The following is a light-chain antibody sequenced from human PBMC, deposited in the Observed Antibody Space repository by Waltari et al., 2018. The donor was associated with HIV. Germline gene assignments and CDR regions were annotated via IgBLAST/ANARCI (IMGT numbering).Light chain of an antibody. CDR2: SAS. CDR3: QESFS. J-gene: IGKJ3*01. Sequence: DIQMTQSPSSLSASVGDRVNITCRASQSISNNLNWYQQKLGKAPKLLIYSASILDSGVPARFIGSGSGTDFTLTISSLQPEDFATYYCQESFSFGPGTKVDIK. CDR1: QSISNN. V-gene: IGKV1-39*01.